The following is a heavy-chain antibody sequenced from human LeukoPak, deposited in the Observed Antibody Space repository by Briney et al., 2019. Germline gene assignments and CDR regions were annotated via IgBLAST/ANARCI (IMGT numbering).Heavy chain of an antibody. CDR1: GYSFTSYW. J-gene: IGHJ3*02. D-gene: IGHD2-2*01. CDR3: ARLPLVVPAKSAAFDI. V-gene: IGHV5-51*01. CDR2: IYPGDSDT. Sequence: GEALKISCKGSGYSFTSYWIGWGRQMPGKGLEWRGIIYPGDSDTRYSPSFHGQVTISADKSISTAYLQWSSLKASDTAMYYCARLPLVVPAKSAAFDIWGQGTMVTVSS.